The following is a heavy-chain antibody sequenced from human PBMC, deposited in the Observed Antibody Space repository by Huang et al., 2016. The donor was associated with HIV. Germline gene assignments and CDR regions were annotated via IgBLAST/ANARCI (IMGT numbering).Heavy chain of an antibody. D-gene: IGHD3-10*01. CDR1: GFTFSNYG. Sequence: QVQLVESGGGVVQPGGSLRLSCAASGFTFSNYGMHWVRQAAGKGLEGVAFIRYDGSNKYYADSVKGRVTISRDSSKNTLHLQMNSLRAEDTAVYYCAKTRSRVTILRGGTDIPFDYWGQGSLVTVSS. J-gene: IGHJ4*02. V-gene: IGHV3-30*02. CDR3: AKTRSRVTILRGGTDIPFDY. CDR2: IRYDGSNK.